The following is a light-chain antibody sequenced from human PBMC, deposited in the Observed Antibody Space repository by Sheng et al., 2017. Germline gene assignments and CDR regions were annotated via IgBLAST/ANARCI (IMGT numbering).Light chain of an antibody. CDR1: QGISSY. CDR3: QHYDTLPLYT. Sequence: AIRMTQSPSSFSASTGDRVTITCRASQGISSYLAWYQQKPGKAPKLLIYAASTLQSGVPSRFSGSGSGTDFTFTISSLQPEDIATYYCQHYDTLPLYTFGQGTKLEIK. V-gene: IGKV1-8*01. J-gene: IGKJ2*01. CDR2: AAS.